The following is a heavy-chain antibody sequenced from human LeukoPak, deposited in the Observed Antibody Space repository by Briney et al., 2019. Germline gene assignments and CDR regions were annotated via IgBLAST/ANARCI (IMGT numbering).Heavy chain of an antibody. V-gene: IGHV3-23*01. CDR1: VFPFSNYA. Sequence: PGGSLRLSCVASVFPFSNYAMSWVRQAPGKGLEWVSAIGGSGGNTYYADSVKGRSTIYRDNTKNTLYLQMHSLRAEDTAVYYCDWEVAGTSGGWFDPWGQGTLVTVSS. J-gene: IGHJ5*02. CDR2: IGGSGGNT. D-gene: IGHD6-19*01. CDR3: DWEVAGTSGGWFDP.